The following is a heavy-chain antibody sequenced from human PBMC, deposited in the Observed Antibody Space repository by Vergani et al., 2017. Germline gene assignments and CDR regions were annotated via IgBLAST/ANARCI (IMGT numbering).Heavy chain of an antibody. CDR2: IYSGGST. CDR3: ARAGITMVRAPPLAFDI. D-gene: IGHD3-10*01. CDR1: GFTVSSNY. Sequence: EVQLVESGGGLIQPGGSLRLSCAASGFTVSSNYMSWVRQAPGKGLEWVSVIYSGGSTYYADSVKGRFTISRDNSKNTLYLQMNSLRAEDTAVYYCARAGITMVRAPPLAFDIWGQGTMVTVSS. J-gene: IGHJ3*02. V-gene: IGHV3-53*01.